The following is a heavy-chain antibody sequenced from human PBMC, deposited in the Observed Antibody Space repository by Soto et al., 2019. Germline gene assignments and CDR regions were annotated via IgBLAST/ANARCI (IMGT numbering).Heavy chain of an antibody. J-gene: IGHJ6*02. CDR2: MNPNSGNT. D-gene: IGHD3-22*01. Sequence: ASVKVSCKASGYTFTSYDINWVRQATGQGLEWMGWMNPNSGNTGYAQKFQGRVTMTRNTSISTAYMELSSLRSEDTAVYYCARGGSGDSSGYYYYYGMDVWGQGTTVTVSS. V-gene: IGHV1-8*01. CDR1: GYTFTSYD. CDR3: ARGGSGDSSGYYYYYGMDV.